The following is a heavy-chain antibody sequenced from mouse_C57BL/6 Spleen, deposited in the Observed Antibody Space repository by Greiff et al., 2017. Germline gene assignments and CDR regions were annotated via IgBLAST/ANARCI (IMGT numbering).Heavy chain of an antibody. J-gene: IGHJ2*01. CDR3: ARDGNYFDY. D-gene: IGHD1-1*02. V-gene: IGHV5-4*01. Sequence: EVMLVESGGGLVKPGGSLKLSCAASGFTFSSYAMSWVRQTPEKRLEWVATISDGGSYTYYPDNVKGRFTISRDNAKNNLYLQMSHLKSEDTAMYYCARDGNYFDYWGKGTTLTVSS. CDR2: ISDGGSYT. CDR1: GFTFSSYA.